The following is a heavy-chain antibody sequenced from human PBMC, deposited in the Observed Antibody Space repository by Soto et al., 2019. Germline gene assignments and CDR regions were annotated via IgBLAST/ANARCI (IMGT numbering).Heavy chain of an antibody. Sequence: GGSLRLSCAASGFIFKMYWMHWVRQSPGKGLVWISRIYNDGTYSDYADSVRGRFTISRDNVNDTLYLQMNNLRAEDSGLYYCTRGPRPISTGTGAYWGQGTLVTVSS. D-gene: IGHD3-10*01. CDR3: TRGPRPISTGTGAY. V-gene: IGHV3-74*01. J-gene: IGHJ4*02. CDR2: IYNDGTYS. CDR1: GFIFKMYW.